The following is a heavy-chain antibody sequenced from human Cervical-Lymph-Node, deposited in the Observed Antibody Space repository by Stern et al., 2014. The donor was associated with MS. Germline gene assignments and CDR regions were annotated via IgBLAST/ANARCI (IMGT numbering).Heavy chain of an antibody. Sequence: EVQLLESGGGLVQPGRSLRLSCAASGFTFDDFTMHWVRQAPGKGLEWVSGVSWTSHSIGSADSVKGRFAISRDNAKNSLYLQMTSLRPEDTAFYYCARGRDGYKGPFFDYWGQGILVTVSS. D-gene: IGHD5-24*01. V-gene: IGHV3-9*01. CDR3: ARGRDGYKGPFFDY. CDR2: VSWTSHSI. J-gene: IGHJ4*02. CDR1: GFTFDDFT.